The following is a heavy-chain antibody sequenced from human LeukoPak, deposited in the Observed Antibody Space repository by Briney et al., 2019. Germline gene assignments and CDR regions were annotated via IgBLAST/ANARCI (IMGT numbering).Heavy chain of an antibody. V-gene: IGHV3-23*01. D-gene: IGHD3-10*01. CDR2: ISGNDEGT. CDR3: AKRGPIYSASPGNYFGY. J-gene: IGHJ4*02. CDR1: GFTFSTYG. Sequence: GGSLRLSCVASGFTFSTYGMTWVRQAPGKGLEWVSSISGNDEGTYYADSVKGRFTISRDNSKNTLYLQMNSLRAEDTAVYYCAKRGPIYSASPGNYFGYWGQGTLVTVSS.